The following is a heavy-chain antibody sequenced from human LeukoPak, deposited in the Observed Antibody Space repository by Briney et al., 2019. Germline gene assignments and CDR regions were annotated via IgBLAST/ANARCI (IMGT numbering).Heavy chain of an antibody. CDR3: ARAAAGTRVDY. CDR1: GGSISSYY. D-gene: IGHD6-13*01. J-gene: IGHJ4*02. V-gene: IGHV4-59*01. CDR2: IYYSGST. Sequence: PSETLSLTCIISGGSISSYYWSWIRQPPGKGLEWIGYIYYSGSTNYNPSLKSRVTISVDTSKNQFSLRLSSVTAADTAVYYCARAAAGTRVDYWGQGTLVTVSS.